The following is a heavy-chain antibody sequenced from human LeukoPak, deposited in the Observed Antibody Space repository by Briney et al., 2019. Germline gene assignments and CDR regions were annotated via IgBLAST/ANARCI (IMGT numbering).Heavy chain of an antibody. D-gene: IGHD6-19*01. Sequence: PSETLSLTCTVSSGSISTYYWSWIRQPPGKGLEWIGYIYYSGSTNYNPSLKSRVTISVDTSKNQFSLKLSSVTAADTAVYYCARDDPSYSSGFDYWGQGTLVTVSS. CDR2: IYYSGST. J-gene: IGHJ4*02. CDR3: ARDDPSYSSGFDY. CDR1: SGSISTYY. V-gene: IGHV4-59*01.